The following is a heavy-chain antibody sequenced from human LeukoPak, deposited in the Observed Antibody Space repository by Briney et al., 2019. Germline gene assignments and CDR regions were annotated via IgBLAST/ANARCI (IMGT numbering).Heavy chain of an antibody. V-gene: IGHV3-74*01. J-gene: IGHJ4*02. CDR1: GFTFDDYA. D-gene: IGHD4-17*01. CDR2: INSDGSTT. Sequence: HPGGSLRLSCAASGFTFDDYAMHWVRQAPGKGLVWVSRINSDGSTTSLADSVKGRFTISRDNAKNTLYPQMDSLRAEDTAVYFCARGVHYGSDYWGQGTLVTVSS. CDR3: ARGVHYGSDY.